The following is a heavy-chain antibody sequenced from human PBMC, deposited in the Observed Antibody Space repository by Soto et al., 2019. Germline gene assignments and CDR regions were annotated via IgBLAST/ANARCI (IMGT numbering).Heavy chain of an antibody. Sequence: SLRLSCEVSGFTFSMYSMSWVRQSPGKGLEWVAKIPQDGVDGHYADSVKGRFTISRDNGKNSLYLQLNNLRAEDTAVYYCARDHLILPAHDFFYGSDVWGRGATVTVSS. CDR2: IPQDGVDG. D-gene: IGHD2-21*02. CDR1: GFTFSMYS. CDR3: ARDHLILPAHDFFYGSDV. V-gene: IGHV3-7*03. J-gene: IGHJ6*02.